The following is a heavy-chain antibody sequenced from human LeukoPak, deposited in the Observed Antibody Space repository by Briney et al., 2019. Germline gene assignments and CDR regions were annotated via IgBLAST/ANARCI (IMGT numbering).Heavy chain of an antibody. CDR1: GYTFTSYA. CDR2: INAGNGNT. Sequence: GASAKVSCKASGYTFTSYAMHWVRQAPGQRLEWMGWINAGNGNTKYSQKFQGRVTITRDTSASTAYMELSSLRSEDTAVYYCARAVAGTEGGPYFDYWGQGTLVTVSS. CDR3: ARAVAGTEGGPYFDY. D-gene: IGHD6-19*01. V-gene: IGHV1-3*01. J-gene: IGHJ4*02.